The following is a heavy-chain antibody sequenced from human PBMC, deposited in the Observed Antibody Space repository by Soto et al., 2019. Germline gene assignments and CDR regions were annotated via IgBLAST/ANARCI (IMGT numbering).Heavy chain of an antibody. J-gene: IGHJ5*02. V-gene: IGHV4-59*01. CDR3: ARAYYYASSGYYYACSDENNWFDP. CDR2: IYYSGST. D-gene: IGHD3-22*01. Sequence: SLTCTGSGGSISSYYWSWIRQPPGKGLEWIGYIYYSGSTNYNPSLKSRVTISVDTSKNQFSLKLSSVTAADTAVYYCARAYYYASSGYYYACSDENNWFDPWGKGTLVTVSS. CDR1: GGSISSYY.